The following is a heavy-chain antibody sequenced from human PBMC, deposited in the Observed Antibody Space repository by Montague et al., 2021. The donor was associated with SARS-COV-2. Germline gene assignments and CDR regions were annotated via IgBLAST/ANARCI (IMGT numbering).Heavy chain of an antibody. V-gene: IGHV4-34*01. D-gene: IGHD3-22*01. CDR1: GGSFSGYY. Sequence: SETLSLTCTVSGGSFSGYYWSWIRQPPGKGLEWIGEINHSGSTKYNPSLKSRVTISVDTSKNQFSLKLSSVTVADTAVYYCARGTKRVSTYDYDSSGYASDYWGQGTLVTVSS. CDR2: INHSGST. J-gene: IGHJ4*02. CDR3: ARGTKRVSTYDYDSSGYASDY.